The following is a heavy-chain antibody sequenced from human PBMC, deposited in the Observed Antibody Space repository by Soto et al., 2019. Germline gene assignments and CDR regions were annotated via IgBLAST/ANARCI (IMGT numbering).Heavy chain of an antibody. J-gene: IGHJ4*02. V-gene: IGHV3-33*01. D-gene: IGHD3-10*01. CDR3: ARVALGELLLYFDY. CDR1: GFTFSSYG. Sequence: QVQLVESGGGVVQPGRSLRLSCAASGFTFSSYGMHWVRQAPGKGLEWVAVIWYDGSNKYYADSVKGRFTISRDNSKNTLYLQMNSLRAEDTAVYYCARVALGELLLYFDYWGQGTLVTVSS. CDR2: IWYDGSNK.